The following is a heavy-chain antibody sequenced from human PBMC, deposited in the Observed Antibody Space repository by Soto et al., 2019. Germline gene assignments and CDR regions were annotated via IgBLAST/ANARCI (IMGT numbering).Heavy chain of an antibody. CDR1: GFTFSSYA. CDR3: ARDRTPYCSSTSCSPQPHDY. Sequence: GGSLRLSCAASGFTFSSYAMHWVRQAPGKGLEWVAVISYDGSNKYYADSVKGRFTISRDNSKNTLYLQMNSLRAEDTAVYYCARDRTPYCSSTSCSPQPHDYWGQGTLVTVSS. V-gene: IGHV3-30-3*01. J-gene: IGHJ4*02. CDR2: ISYDGSNK. D-gene: IGHD2-2*01.